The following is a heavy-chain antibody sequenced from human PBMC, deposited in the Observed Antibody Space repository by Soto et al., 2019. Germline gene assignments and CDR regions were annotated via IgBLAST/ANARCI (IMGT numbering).Heavy chain of an antibody. CDR3: ARVENNWNYYYGMDV. Sequence: ASVKVSCKASGYTFTGYYMHWVRQAPGQGLEWMGWINPNSGGTSYAQKFQGRVTMTRDTSISTAYMELSRLRSDDTAVYYCARVENNWNYYYGMDVWGQGTTVTVSS. CDR1: GYTFTGYY. J-gene: IGHJ6*02. CDR2: INPNSGGT. V-gene: IGHV1-2*02. D-gene: IGHD1-20*01.